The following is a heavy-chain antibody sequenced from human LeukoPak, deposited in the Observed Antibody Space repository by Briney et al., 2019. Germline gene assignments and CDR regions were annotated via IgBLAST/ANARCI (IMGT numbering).Heavy chain of an antibody. Sequence: GRSLRLSCAASGFTFSSYAMHWVRQAPGKGLEWVAVISYDGSNKYYADSVKGRFTISRDNSKNTLYLQMNSLRAEDTAVYYCGRGGGQQLVYYFDYWGQGTLVTVSS. CDR1: GFTFSSYA. CDR2: ISYDGSNK. CDR3: GRGGGQQLVYYFDY. J-gene: IGHJ4*02. D-gene: IGHD6-13*01. V-gene: IGHV3-30*04.